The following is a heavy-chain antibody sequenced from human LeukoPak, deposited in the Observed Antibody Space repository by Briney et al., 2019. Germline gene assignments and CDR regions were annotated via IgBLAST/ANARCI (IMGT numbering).Heavy chain of an antibody. Sequence: PGGSLRLSCAASGFTFSSYSMNWVRQAPGKGLEWVSSISSSSSYIYYADSVKGRFTISRDSAKNSLYLQMNSLRAEDTAVYYCAKFRVMGIAVAAPFDYWGQGTLVTVSS. CDR3: AKFRVMGIAVAAPFDY. D-gene: IGHD6-19*01. CDR1: GFTFSSYS. CDR2: ISSSSSYI. J-gene: IGHJ4*02. V-gene: IGHV3-21*01.